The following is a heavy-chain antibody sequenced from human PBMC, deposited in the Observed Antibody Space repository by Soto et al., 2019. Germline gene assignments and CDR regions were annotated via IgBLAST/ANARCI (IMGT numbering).Heavy chain of an antibody. D-gene: IGHD4-4*01. Sequence: EVQLVESGGGLVKPGGSLRLSCAASGFTFSNAWMSWVRQAPGKGLEWVGRIKSKTDGGTTDYAAPVKGRFTISRDESKNTLYLQMNSMKNEDTAVYYCTTDVQETTVTTYYYYYYMDVWGKGTTVTVSS. V-gene: IGHV3-15*01. CDR3: TTDVQETTVTTYYYYYYMDV. CDR2: IKSKTDGGTT. CDR1: GFTFSNAW. J-gene: IGHJ6*03.